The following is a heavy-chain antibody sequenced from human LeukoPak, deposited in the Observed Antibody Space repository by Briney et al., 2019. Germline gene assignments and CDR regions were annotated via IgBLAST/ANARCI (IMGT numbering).Heavy chain of an antibody. J-gene: IGHJ6*03. V-gene: IGHV3-30*03. CDR3: ARDPRHLGYYYYMDV. Sequence: GGSLRLSCAASGFTFSSYGMSWVRQAPGKGLEWVAVISDDGSNKYYVDSVKGRFTISRDNSKNTLYLQMNSLRAEDTAVYYCARDPRHLGYYYYMDVWGKGTTVTVSS. CDR1: GFTFSSYG. D-gene: IGHD3-10*01. CDR2: ISDDGSNK.